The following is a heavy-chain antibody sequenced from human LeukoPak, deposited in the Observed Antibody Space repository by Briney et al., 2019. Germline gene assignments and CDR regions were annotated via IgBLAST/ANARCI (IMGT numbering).Heavy chain of an antibody. D-gene: IGHD3-3*01. CDR2: ISSNGGST. J-gene: IGHJ4*02. CDR1: GFTFSSYA. Sequence: GGSLRLSCAASGFTFSSYAMHWVRQAPGKGLEYVSAISSNGGSTYYANSVKGRFTISRDNSKNTLYLQMGSLRAEDMAVYYCARLYYDFWSGYLDWGQGTLVTVSS. CDR3: ARLYYDFWSGYLD. V-gene: IGHV3-64*01.